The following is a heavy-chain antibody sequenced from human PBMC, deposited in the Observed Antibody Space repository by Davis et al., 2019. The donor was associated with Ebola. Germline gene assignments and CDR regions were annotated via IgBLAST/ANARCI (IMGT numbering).Heavy chain of an antibody. CDR1: GFTFSNAW. J-gene: IGHJ6*02. Sequence: GESLKISCVATGFTFSNAWMSWVRQAPGKGLEWVGRIKRKTDGGTTDSAAPVKGRFTISRDDSKNTLYLQMNSLKTEDTAVYYCTTYRYCSGGSCYSTDVWGQGTTVTVSS. V-gene: IGHV3-15*07. D-gene: IGHD2-15*01. CDR2: IKRKTDGGTT. CDR3: TTYRYCSGGSCYSTDV.